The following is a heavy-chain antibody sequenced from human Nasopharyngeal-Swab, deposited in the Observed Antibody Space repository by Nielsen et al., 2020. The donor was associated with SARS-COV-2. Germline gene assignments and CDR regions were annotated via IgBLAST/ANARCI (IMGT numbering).Heavy chain of an antibody. CDR2: INSDGSST. V-gene: IGHV3-74*01. J-gene: IGHJ4*02. D-gene: IGHD2-2*01. CDR1: GFTFGTYW. Sequence: GGSLRLSCAASGFTFGTYWMHWVRQAPGKGLEWVSRINSDGSSTGDADSVKGRFTASRDNAKNTLYLQMNSLRAEDTAVYYCARGYAAMGFFDYWGQGTLVTVSS. CDR3: ARGYAAMGFFDY.